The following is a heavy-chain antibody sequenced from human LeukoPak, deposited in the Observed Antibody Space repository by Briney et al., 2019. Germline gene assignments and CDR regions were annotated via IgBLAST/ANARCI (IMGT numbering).Heavy chain of an antibody. CDR2: INHSGST. CDR1: GGSFSGYY. CDR3: ASPPLGYCSSTSCYGGSDFDY. J-gene: IGHJ4*02. V-gene: IGHV4-34*01. D-gene: IGHD2-2*01. Sequence: SETLSLTCAVYGGSFSGYYWSWIRQPPGKGLEWIGEINHSGSTNYNPSLKSRVTISVDTSKNQFSLKLSSVTAADTAVYYCASPPLGYCSSTSCYGGSDFDYWGQETLVTVSS.